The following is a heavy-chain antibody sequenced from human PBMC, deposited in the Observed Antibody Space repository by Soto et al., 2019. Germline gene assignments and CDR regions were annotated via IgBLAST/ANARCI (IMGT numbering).Heavy chain of an antibody. CDR3: ARFGAAAAGIHYYYGMDV. J-gene: IGHJ6*02. D-gene: IGHD6-13*01. V-gene: IGHV4-31*11. Sequence: SETLSLTCAVSGGSISSGGYYWSWIRQHPGKGLEWIGYIYYSGSTYYNPSLKSRVTISVDTSKNQFSLKLSPVTAADTAVYYCARFGAAAAGIHYYYGMDVWGQGTTVTVSS. CDR1: GGSISSGGYY. CDR2: IYYSGST.